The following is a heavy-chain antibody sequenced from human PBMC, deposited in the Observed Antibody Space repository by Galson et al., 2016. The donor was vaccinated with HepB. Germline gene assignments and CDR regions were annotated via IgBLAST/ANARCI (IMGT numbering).Heavy chain of an antibody. V-gene: IGHV3-23*01. Sequence: SLRLSCAASGFTFSSYAMSWVRQAPGKGLEWVSAISGSGGSTYYADSVKGRFTISRDSSKNTLYLQMNSLRAEDTAVYSCAKYLALYNPGAGYFDSWGQGTLVTVSS. D-gene: IGHD1-14*01. J-gene: IGHJ4*02. CDR1: GFTFSSYA. CDR3: AKYLALYNPGAGYFDS. CDR2: ISGSGGST.